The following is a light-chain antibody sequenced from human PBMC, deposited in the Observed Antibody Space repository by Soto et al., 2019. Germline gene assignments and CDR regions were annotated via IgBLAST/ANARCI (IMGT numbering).Light chain of an antibody. Sequence: DIQLTQSPSFLSASVGGRVTITCRASQAISSHLAWYQQKAGKAPKLLIYKASALESGVPSRFSGSGSGTEFTLTISSLEPEDFATYYCQHYNTYPWTFGQGTKVDIK. J-gene: IGKJ1*01. CDR3: QHYNTYPWT. V-gene: IGKV1-9*01. CDR1: QAISSH. CDR2: KAS.